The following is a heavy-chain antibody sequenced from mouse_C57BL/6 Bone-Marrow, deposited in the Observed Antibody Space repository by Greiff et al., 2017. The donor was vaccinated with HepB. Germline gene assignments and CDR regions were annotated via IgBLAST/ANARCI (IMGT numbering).Heavy chain of an antibody. D-gene: IGHD1-1*01. J-gene: IGHJ2*01. CDR2: INPSTGGT. V-gene: IGHV1-43*01. CDR1: GYSFTGYY. CDR3: ARGCYGSHYFDY. Sequence: VQLQQSGPELVKPGASVKISCKASGYSFTGYYMHWVKQSSEKSLEWIGEINPSTGGTSYNQKFKGKATLTVDKSSSTAYMQLKSLTSEDSAVYYCARGCYGSHYFDYWGQGTTLTVSS.